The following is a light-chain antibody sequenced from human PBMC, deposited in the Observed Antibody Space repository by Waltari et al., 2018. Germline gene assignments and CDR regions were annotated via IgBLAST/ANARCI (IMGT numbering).Light chain of an antibody. CDR1: SSDVGNYKR. J-gene: IGLJ2*01. Sequence: QSALTQPASVSGSPGQSITISCTGTSSDVGNYKRVSWYQQHPGKAPKLMIYAVSKRPSGVSDRFSGSNSGDMASLTISVLQPEDEAEYFCSSYAGSSKGVFGGGTKVTVL. CDR2: AVS. V-gene: IGLV2-23*02. CDR3: SSYAGSSKGV.